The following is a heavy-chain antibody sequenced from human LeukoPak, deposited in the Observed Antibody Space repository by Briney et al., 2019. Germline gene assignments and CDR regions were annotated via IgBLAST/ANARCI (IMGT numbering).Heavy chain of an antibody. CDR1: GGSISSGGYY. J-gene: IGHJ4*02. V-gene: IGHV4-61*08. D-gene: IGHD3-10*01. CDR3: AGVVRGEGYFDY. Sequence: SETLSLTCTVSGGSISSGGYYWSWIRQPPGKGLEWIGYIYYSGSTNYNPSLKSRVTISVDTSKNQFSLKLSSVTAADTAVYYCAGVVRGEGYFDYWGQGTLVTVSS. CDR2: IYYSGST.